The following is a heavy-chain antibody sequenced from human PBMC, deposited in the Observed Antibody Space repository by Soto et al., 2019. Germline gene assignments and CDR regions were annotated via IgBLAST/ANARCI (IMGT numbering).Heavy chain of an antibody. CDR2: ISATGAVT. CDR1: GFTFNTFA. J-gene: IGHJ4*02. Sequence: GGSLRLSCAASGFTFNTFAMTWVRQAPGKGLEWVSSISATGAVTSDAASVEGRFTISRDKSKNTLYLQMNSLRADDTAVYYCAREGGSIGGWFGRKFDSWGQGTQVTVSS. CDR3: AREGGSIGGWFGRKFDS. V-gene: IGHV3-23*01. D-gene: IGHD6-19*01.